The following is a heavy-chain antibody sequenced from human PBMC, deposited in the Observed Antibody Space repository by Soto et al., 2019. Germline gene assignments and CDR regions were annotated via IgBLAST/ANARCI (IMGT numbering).Heavy chain of an antibody. J-gene: IGHJ3*02. CDR1: GYSFTSYW. D-gene: IGHD3-22*01. Sequence: PGESLKISCKGSGYSFTSYWISWVRQMPGKGLEWMGRIDPSDSYTNYSPSFQGHVTISADKSISTAYLQWSSLKASDTAMYYCARAFNSGYYYSAFDIWGQGTMVTVSS. V-gene: IGHV5-10-1*01. CDR3: ARAFNSGYYYSAFDI. CDR2: IDPSDSYT.